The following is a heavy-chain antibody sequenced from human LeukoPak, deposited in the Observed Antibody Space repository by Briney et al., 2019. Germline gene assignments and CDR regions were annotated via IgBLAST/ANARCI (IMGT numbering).Heavy chain of an antibody. CDR1: GGSFSSYY. V-gene: IGHV4-59*01. D-gene: IGHD6-19*01. CDR3: ARGRLARSPYFDY. J-gene: IGHJ4*02. CDR2: ILYSGST. Sequence: SETLSLTCTVSGGSFSSYYWSWIRQPPGKGLEWIGYILYSGSTDYNPSLTSRVTISVDTSNNQFSLRLTSVTAADTAVYYCARGRLARSPYFDYWGQGTLVTVSS.